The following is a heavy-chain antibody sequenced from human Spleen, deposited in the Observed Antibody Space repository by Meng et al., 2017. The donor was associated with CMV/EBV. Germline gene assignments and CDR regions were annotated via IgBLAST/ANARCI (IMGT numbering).Heavy chain of an antibody. D-gene: IGHD3-9*01. CDR3: ARCYDILTGYLDY. J-gene: IGHJ4*02. Sequence: GPLVGSGGGLVKPGGSLRLPCAASGFTFSDYYMSWIRQAPGKGLEWVSYISSSSSYTNYADSVKGRFTISRDNAKNSLYLQMNSLRAEDTAVYYCARCYDILTGYLDYWGQGTLVTVSS. CDR2: ISSSSSYT. CDR1: GFTFSDYY. V-gene: IGHV3-11*05.